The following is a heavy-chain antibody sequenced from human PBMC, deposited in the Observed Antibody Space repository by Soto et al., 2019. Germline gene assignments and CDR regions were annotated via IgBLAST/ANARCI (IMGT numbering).Heavy chain of an antibody. V-gene: IGHV3-30*18. Sequence: GGSLRLSCAASGFTFSSYGMHWVRQAPGKGLEWVAVISYDGSNKYYADSVKGRFTISRDNSKNTLYLQMNSLRAEDTAVYYCAKSEGDTVVVPAAMWFFDYWGQGTLVTAPQ. CDR2: ISYDGSNK. CDR1: GFTFSSYG. D-gene: IGHD2-2*01. J-gene: IGHJ4*02. CDR3: AKSEGDTVVVPAAMWFFDY.